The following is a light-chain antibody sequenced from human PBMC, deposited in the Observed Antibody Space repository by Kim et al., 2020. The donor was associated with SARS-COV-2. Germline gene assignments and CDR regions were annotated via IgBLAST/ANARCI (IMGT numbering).Light chain of an antibody. CDR2: LNSDGSH. J-gene: IGLJ3*02. CDR3: QTWGTGIGV. Sequence: SVTLTCTRSSGHSSYAIAWHQQQPEKGPRYLMKLNSDGSHSKGDGIPDRFSGSSSGAERYLTISSLQSEDEADYYCQTWGTGIGVFGGGTKLTVL. CDR1: SGHSSYA. V-gene: IGLV4-69*01.